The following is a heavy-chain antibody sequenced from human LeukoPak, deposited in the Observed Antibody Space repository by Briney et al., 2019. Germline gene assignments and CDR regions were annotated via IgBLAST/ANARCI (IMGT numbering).Heavy chain of an antibody. D-gene: IGHD3-10*01. V-gene: IGHV3-9*01. CDR2: ISWNSGSI. J-gene: IGHJ4*02. CDR3: AARLRFGEPEPPSFDY. CDR1: GFTFDDYA. Sequence: PGRSLRLSCAASGFTFDDYAMHWVRQAPGKGLEWVSGISWNSGSIGYADSVKGRFTISRDNAKNSLYLQMNSLRAEDTALYYCAARLRFGEPEPPSFDYWGQGTLVTVSS.